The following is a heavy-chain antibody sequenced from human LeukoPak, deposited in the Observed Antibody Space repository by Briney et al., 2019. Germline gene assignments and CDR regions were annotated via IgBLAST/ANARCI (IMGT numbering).Heavy chain of an antibody. CDR1: GGSISNYY. CDR2: IYTSGTT. J-gene: IGHJ4*02. CDR3: ARFSSIAAAFDY. V-gene: IGHV4-4*07. D-gene: IGHD6-13*01. Sequence: SETLSLTCTVSGGSISNYYWSWIRQPAGKGLEWIGRIYTSGTTHYNPSLKSRVTMSVDTSKNQFSLNPSSVTAADTAVYYCARFSSIAAAFDYWGLGTLVTVSS.